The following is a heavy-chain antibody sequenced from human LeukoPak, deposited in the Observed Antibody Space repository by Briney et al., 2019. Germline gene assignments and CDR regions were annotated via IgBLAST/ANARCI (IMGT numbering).Heavy chain of an antibody. V-gene: IGHV4-31*03. Sequence: ASETLSLTCSVSGGSISSGDHYWSWIRQLPGKGLEWIGYISYGASTFYNPSLKRRAAISADTSQTQFSLKLTSVTAADTAVYYCARDVGGYYYGNLEYWGQGIMVTVSS. CDR3: ARDVGGYYYGNLEY. CDR1: GGSISSGDHY. CDR2: ISYGAST. J-gene: IGHJ1*01. D-gene: IGHD3-22*01.